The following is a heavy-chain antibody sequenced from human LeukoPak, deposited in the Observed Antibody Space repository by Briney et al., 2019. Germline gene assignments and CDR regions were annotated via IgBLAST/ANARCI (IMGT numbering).Heavy chain of an antibody. D-gene: IGHD3-3*01. Sequence: PGGSLRLSCEASGFLFRSNGMHWVRQAPGKGLEWVAFVRSDGNVTKYLDSIEGRFTISRDNSKNILYLQLSDVRPDDSAVYFCAKDHGFWSGFRFWGQGTLVTVSS. CDR2: VRSDGNVT. J-gene: IGHJ4*02. V-gene: IGHV3-30*02. CDR1: GFLFRSNG. CDR3: AKDHGFWSGFRF.